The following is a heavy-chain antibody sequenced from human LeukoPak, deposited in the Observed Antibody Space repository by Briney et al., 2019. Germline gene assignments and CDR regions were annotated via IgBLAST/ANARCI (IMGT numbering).Heavy chain of an antibody. Sequence: GASVKVSCKPSGYTFTGYYLHWVRQAPGQALEWMGWVNLNTGATAYAQNFQGRVAMSRDTSIDTAYMDLSSLTSDDTAVYYCARDRVGSGWPRPWYFEFWGQGTLVTVSS. CDR3: ARDRVGSGWPRPWYFEF. CDR2: VNLNTGAT. V-gene: IGHV1-2*02. CDR1: GYTFTGYY. J-gene: IGHJ4*02. D-gene: IGHD6-19*01.